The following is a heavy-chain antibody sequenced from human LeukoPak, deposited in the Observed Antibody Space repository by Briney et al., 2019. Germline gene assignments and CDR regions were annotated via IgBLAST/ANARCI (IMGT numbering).Heavy chain of an antibody. D-gene: IGHD2-2*02. J-gene: IGHJ4*02. CDR3: AKHHCSSTSCYRVFDF. CDR1: GFTFSSYG. Sequence: PGGSLRLSCAASGFTFSSYGMHWVRQAPGKGLEWVAVISYDGSNKYYADSVKGRFTISRDNSKNTLYLQMNSLRAEDTAVYYCAKHHCSSTSCYRVFDFWGQGTLVTVSS. V-gene: IGHV3-30*18. CDR2: ISYDGSNK.